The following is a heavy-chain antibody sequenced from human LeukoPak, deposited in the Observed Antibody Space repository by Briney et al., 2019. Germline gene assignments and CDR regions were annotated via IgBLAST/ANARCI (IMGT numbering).Heavy chain of an antibody. CDR1: GGSISSGAYS. Sequence: SETLSLTCGVSGGSISSGAYSWSWIRQPPGKGLEWIGYIYDSGSTYYNPSLKSRVTISVYRSKNQFSLKLSSVTAADTAVYYCASADSSGYHRFLYYPTPWGQGTLVTVSS. CDR2: IYDSGST. CDR3: ASADSSGYHRFLYYPTP. J-gene: IGHJ5*02. D-gene: IGHD3-22*01. V-gene: IGHV4-30-2*01.